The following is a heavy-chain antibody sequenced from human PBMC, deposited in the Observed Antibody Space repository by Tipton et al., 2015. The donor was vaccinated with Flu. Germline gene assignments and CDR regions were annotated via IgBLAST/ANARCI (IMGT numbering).Heavy chain of an antibody. CDR3: AREEGHYYDTSGYLDY. CDR1: GFTFSTYW. Sequence: GSLRLSCVASGFTFSTYWMTWVRQAPGKGLEWVASINQDGSDKYYVDSVKGRFTISRDNAKNSLYLQMNSLRAEDTAMYYCAREEGHYYDTSGYLDYWGQGILVTVSS. V-gene: IGHV3-7*01. D-gene: IGHD3-22*01. CDR2: INQDGSDK. J-gene: IGHJ4*02.